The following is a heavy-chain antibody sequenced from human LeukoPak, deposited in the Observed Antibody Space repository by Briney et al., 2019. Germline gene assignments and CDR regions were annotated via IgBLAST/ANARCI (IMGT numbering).Heavy chain of an antibody. V-gene: IGHV3-23*01. CDR1: GFTFSGYS. D-gene: IGHD3-22*01. CDR2: ISGSGGST. CDR3: AKLYYYDSSGYYDY. Sequence: PGGSLRLSCAASGFTFSGYSMNWVRQAPGKGLEWVSAISGSGGSTYYADSVKGRFTISRDNSKNTLYLQMNSLRAEDTAVYYCAKLYYYDSSGYYDYWGQGTLVTVSS. J-gene: IGHJ4*02.